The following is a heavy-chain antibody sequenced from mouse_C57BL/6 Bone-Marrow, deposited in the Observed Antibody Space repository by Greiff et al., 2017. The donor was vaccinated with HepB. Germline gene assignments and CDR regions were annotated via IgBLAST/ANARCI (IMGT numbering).Heavy chain of an antibody. D-gene: IGHD4-1*01. J-gene: IGHJ2*01. CDR3: ARWDGTVYFDY. Sequence: QVQLQQPRAELVKPGASVKLSCKASGYTFTSYWMQWVKQRPGQGLEWIGEIDPSDSYTNYNQKFKGKATLTVDTSSSTAYMQLSSLTSEDSAVYYCARWDGTVYFDYWGQGTTLTVSS. CDR1: GYTFTSYW. V-gene: IGHV1-50*01. CDR2: IDPSDSYT.